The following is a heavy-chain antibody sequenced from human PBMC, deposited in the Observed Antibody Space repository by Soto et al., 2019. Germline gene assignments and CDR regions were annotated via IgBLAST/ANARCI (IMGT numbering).Heavy chain of an antibody. D-gene: IGHD3-10*01. CDR1: GFTFSSYW. CDR2: IKQDGSEK. CDR3: ARDGNYGSGSHYDY. J-gene: IGHJ4*02. V-gene: IGHV3-7*03. Sequence: EVQLVESGGGLVQPGGSLRLSCAASGFTFSSYWMSWVRQAPGKGLEWVANIKQDGSEKYYVDSVKGRFTISRDNAKNSLYLQMNSLRAEDTAVYYCARDGNYGSGSHYDYWGQGTLVNVSS.